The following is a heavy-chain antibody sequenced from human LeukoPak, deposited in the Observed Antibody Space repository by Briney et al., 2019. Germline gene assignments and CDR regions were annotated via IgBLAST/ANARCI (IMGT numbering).Heavy chain of an antibody. J-gene: IGHJ5*02. CDR3: ARFEIGVVTGGNWEHWFDP. V-gene: IGHV1-2*02. CDR1: GYTFTGYY. CDR2: INPNSGGT. Sequence: ASVKVSCKASGYTFTGYYMHWVRQAPGQGLEWMGWINPNSGGTNYAQKFQGRVTMTRDTSISTAYMELSRLRSDDTAVYYCARFEIGVVTGGNWEHWFDPWGQGTLVTV. D-gene: IGHD2-2*01.